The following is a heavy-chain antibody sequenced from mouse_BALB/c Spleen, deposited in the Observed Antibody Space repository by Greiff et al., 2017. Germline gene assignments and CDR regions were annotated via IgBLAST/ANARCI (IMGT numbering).Heavy chain of an antibody. D-gene: IGHD2-4*01. CDR1: GYSITSDYA. J-gene: IGHJ2*01. Sequence: EVHLVESGPGLVKPSQSLSLTCTVTGYSITSDYAWNWIRQFPGNKLEWMGYISYSGSTSYNPSLKSRISITRDTSKNQFFLQLNSVTTEDTATYYCARWSYDYDYFDYWGQGTTLTVSS. V-gene: IGHV3-2*02. CDR3: ARWSYDYDYFDY. CDR2: ISYSGST.